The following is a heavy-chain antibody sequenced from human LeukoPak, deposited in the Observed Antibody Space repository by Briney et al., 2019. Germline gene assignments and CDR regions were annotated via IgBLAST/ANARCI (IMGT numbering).Heavy chain of an antibody. D-gene: IGHD6-13*01. V-gene: IGHV3-11*01. CDR2: ISSSGSTI. CDR3: ARLSSSWYSPDAFDI. CDR1: GFTFSDYY. J-gene: IGHJ3*02. Sequence: GGSLRLSCAASGFTFSDYYMSWIRQAPGKGLEWVSYISSSGSTIYYADSVKGRFTISRDNAKNSLYLQMNSLRAEDTAVYYCARLSSSWYSPDAFDIWGQGTMVTVSS.